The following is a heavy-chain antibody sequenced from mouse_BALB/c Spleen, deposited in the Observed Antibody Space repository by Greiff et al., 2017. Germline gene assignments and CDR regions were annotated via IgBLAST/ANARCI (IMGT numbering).Heavy chain of an antibody. V-gene: IGHV1-80*01. J-gene: IGHJ2*01. CDR3: ARKRGYRYSFAY. CDR2: IYPGDGDT. D-gene: IGHD2-2*01. CDR1: GYAFSSYW. Sequence: VQLQQSGAELVRPGSSVKISCKASGYAFSSYWMNWVKQRPGQGLEWIGQIYPGDGDTNYNGKFKGKATLTADKSSSTAYMQLSSLTSEDSAVYFWARKRGYRYSFAYWGKGTPPTVPS.